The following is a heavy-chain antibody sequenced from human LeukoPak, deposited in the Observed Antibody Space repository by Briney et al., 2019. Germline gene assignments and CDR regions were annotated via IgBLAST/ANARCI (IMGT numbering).Heavy chain of an antibody. CDR2: IKQDGSEK. J-gene: IGHJ4*02. D-gene: IGHD2/OR15-2a*01. CDR3: ARGQTTFLD. CDR1: GFNFGSYW. Sequence: GGSLRLSCAASGFNFGSYWMSWVRQAPGKGLEWVAHIKQDGSEKRYVDSVKGRFTISRDNAKNSLYLQMDSQSAEDTAVYYCARGQTTFLDWGQGTLVTVSS. V-gene: IGHV3-7*01.